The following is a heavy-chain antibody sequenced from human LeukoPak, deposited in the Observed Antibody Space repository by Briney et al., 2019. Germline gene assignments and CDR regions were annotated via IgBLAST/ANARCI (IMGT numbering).Heavy chain of an antibody. V-gene: IGHV4-59*01. CDR1: GGSISSYY. CDR3: ARDRNDYYGSVGGFDP. D-gene: IGHD3-10*01. Sequence: SETLSLTCTVSGGSISSYYWSWIRQPAGKGLEWIGYIYYSGSTNYNPSLKSRVTISVDTSKNQFSLKLSSVTAADTAVYYCARDRNDYYGSVGGFDPWGQGTLVTVSS. J-gene: IGHJ5*02. CDR2: IYYSGST.